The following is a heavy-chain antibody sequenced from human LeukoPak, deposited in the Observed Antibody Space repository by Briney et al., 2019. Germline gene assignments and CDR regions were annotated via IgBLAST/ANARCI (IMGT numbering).Heavy chain of an antibody. V-gene: IGHV1-2*02. D-gene: IGHD3-9*01. J-gene: IGHJ4*02. Sequence: ASVKVSCKASGYTFTGYYIHWVRQAPGQGLGLMGLFNPNSGGTNYAQKFQGRVTMTRDTSISTAYLELSSLRSDDTDLYYCARGGPSRGTGFYYFDYWGQGTLVTVSS. CDR1: GYTFTGYY. CDR2: FNPNSGGT. CDR3: ARGGPSRGTGFYYFDY.